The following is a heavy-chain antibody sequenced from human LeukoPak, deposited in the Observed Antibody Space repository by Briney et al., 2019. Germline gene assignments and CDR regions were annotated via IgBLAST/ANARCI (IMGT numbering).Heavy chain of an antibody. CDR1: GFTFSSYA. J-gene: IGHJ4*02. D-gene: IGHD4-23*01. CDR2: ISGSGGST. V-gene: IGHV3-23*01. CDR3: AKAEYMTTVVTPNDY. Sequence: QSGGSLRLSCAASGFTFSSYAMSWVRQDPGKGLEWVSAISGSGGSTYYADSVKGRFTISRDNSKNTLYLQMNSLRAEDTAVYYCAKAEYMTTVVTPNDYWGQGTLVTVSS.